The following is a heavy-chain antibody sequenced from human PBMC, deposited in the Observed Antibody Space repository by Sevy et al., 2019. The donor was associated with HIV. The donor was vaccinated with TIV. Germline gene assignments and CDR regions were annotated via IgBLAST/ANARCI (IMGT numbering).Heavy chain of an antibody. V-gene: IGHV3-23*01. CDR1: EFTFSKYA. CDR2: VSGSGAGT. D-gene: IGHD3-22*01. CDR3: AKALYYYDSSAYFSHFDS. J-gene: IGHJ4*02. Sequence: GGSLRLSCSASEFTFSKYAMSWVRQAPGKGLEWVASVSGSGAGTNYADSVRGRFTISRDNSKDKLYLQMTSLRAEDTAVYYCAKALYYYDSSAYFSHFDSWGQGTPVTVSS.